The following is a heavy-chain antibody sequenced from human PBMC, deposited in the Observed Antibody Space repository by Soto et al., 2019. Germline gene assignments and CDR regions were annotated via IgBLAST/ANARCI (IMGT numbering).Heavy chain of an antibody. CDR1: GYTFTRYY. D-gene: IGHD1-26*01. J-gene: IGHJ4*02. CDR3: ARGGQWDFLSDY. V-gene: IGHV1-18*01. Sequence: QVQLVQSGAEVKKPGASVKVSCMDSGYTFTRYYINWVRQAPGQGLEWMGWVSAYNGNTHYEQKLQGRVTLTTDTSTSTAYMALRSLRSDDTAVYFCARGGQWDFLSDYWGQGTLVTVSS. CDR2: VSAYNGNT.